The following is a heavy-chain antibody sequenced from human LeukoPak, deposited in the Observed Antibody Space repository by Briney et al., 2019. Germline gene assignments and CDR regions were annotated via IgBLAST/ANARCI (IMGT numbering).Heavy chain of an antibody. CDR1: GYTFTGYY. Sequence: ASVKVSCKASGYTFTGYYMHWVRQAPGQGREWMGWINTNSGGTNYVQKLQGGDTMTRETSISTAYMELSRLRSDDTAVYYCARANMVRGVGLFFDRNWFDPWGQGTLVTVSS. V-gene: IGHV1-2*02. CDR2: INTNSGGT. CDR3: ARANMVRGVGLFFDRNWFDP. D-gene: IGHD3-10*01. J-gene: IGHJ5*02.